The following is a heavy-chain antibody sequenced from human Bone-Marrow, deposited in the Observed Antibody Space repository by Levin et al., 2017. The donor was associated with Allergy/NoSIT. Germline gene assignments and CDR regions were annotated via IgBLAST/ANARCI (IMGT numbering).Heavy chain of an antibody. J-gene: IGHJ6*02. CDR2: IYLGDSDT. CDR1: GYSFTSYW. Sequence: GESLKISCKGSGYSFTSYWIGWVRQMPGKGLEWMGIIYLGDSDTRYSPSFQGQVTISADKSISTAYLQWSSLKASDTAMYYCARASYYYDSSHGMDGWGQGTTVTVSS. D-gene: IGHD3-22*01. CDR3: ARASYYYDSSHGMDG. V-gene: IGHV5-51*01.